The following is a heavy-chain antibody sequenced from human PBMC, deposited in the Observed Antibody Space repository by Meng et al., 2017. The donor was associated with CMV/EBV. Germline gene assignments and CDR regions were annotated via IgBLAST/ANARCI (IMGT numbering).Heavy chain of an antibody. D-gene: IGHD6-13*01. CDR2: IYHSGST. Sequence: GFTFSSYGMHWVRQAQGKGLEWIGEIYHSGSTNYNPSIKSRVTISVDKSKNQFSLKLSSVTAADTAVYYCARGSDEAAAGTSYFDYWGQGTLVTVSS. V-gene: IGHV4-4*02. CDR1: GFTFSSYG. J-gene: IGHJ4*02. CDR3: ARGSDEAAAGTSYFDY.